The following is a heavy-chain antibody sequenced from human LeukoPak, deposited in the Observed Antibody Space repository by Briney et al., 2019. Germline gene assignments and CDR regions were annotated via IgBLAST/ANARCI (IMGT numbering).Heavy chain of an antibody. D-gene: IGHD3-22*01. CDR3: ARRGSSGYYSYY. CDR1: GFTFSSYS. J-gene: IGHJ4*02. V-gene: IGHV3-21*01. CDR2: ISSSSSYI. Sequence: GGSLRLSCAASGFTFSSYSMNWVRQAPGKGLELVSSISSSSSYIYYADSVKGRLTISRDKAKNSLYLQMNSLRAEDTAVYYCARRGSSGYYSYYWGQGTLVTVSS.